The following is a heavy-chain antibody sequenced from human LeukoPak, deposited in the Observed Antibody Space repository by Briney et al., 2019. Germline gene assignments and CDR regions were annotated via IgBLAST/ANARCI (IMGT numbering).Heavy chain of an antibody. J-gene: IGHJ4*02. CDR2: INSDGSST. D-gene: IGHD5-24*01. Sequence: GGSLRLSCAASGFTFSSYWMHWVRQAPGKGLVWVSRINSDGSSTSYADSVKGRFTISRDNSKNTLYLQMNSLRAEDTAVYYCAKGGATLVNYRGALYNWGQGTLVTVSS. V-gene: IGHV3-74*01. CDR1: GFTFSSYW. CDR3: AKGGATLVNYRGALYN.